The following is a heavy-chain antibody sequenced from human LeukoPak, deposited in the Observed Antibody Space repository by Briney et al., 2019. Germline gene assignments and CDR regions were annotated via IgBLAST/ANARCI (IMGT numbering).Heavy chain of an antibody. CDR3: ARMYSSSWYFDY. CDR1: GYTFTGYC. D-gene: IGHD6-13*01. V-gene: IGHV1-2*02. J-gene: IGHJ4*02. CDR2: INPNSGGT. Sequence: ASMKVSCKASGYTFTGYCMHWVRQAPGQGLEWMGWINPNSGGTNYAQKFQGRVTMTRDTSISTAYMELSRLRSDDTAVYYCARMYSSSWYFDYWGQGTLVTVSS.